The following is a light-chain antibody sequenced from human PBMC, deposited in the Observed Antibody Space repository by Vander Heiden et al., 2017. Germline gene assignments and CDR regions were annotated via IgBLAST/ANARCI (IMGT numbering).Light chain of an antibody. V-gene: IGKV1-5*01. Sequence: DIQMTQSPSTLSAAVGDRVTITCRASQRISRWLAWYQQKAGKAPNLLMSDASSLESGVPSRFSGSGSGTEFTLTISSLQPDDFATYYCQQYDNYPLTFGGGTRVEIK. CDR3: QQYDNYPLT. CDR2: DAS. J-gene: IGKJ4*01. CDR1: QRISRW.